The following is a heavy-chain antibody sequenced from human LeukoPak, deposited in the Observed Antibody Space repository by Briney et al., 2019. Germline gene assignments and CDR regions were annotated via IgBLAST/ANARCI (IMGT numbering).Heavy chain of an antibody. V-gene: IGHV5-51*01. Sequence: GESLKISCQGSGYRFTSYWLGWVRQMPGKGLEWMGIIYPGDSDTRYSPSFQGQVTISADKFISTAYLQWSSLKASDTAMYYCARPPPYCSGGSCPIHFDYWGQGTLVTVSS. CDR1: GYRFTSYW. CDR3: ARPPPYCSGGSCPIHFDY. CDR2: IYPGDSDT. J-gene: IGHJ4*02. D-gene: IGHD2-15*01.